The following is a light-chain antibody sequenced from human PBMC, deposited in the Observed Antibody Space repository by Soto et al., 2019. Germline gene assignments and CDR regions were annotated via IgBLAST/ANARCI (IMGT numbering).Light chain of an antibody. CDR1: QGIGND. V-gene: IGKV1-6*01. Sequence: AIQLTQSPSSLSASVGDTVTITFRASQGIGNDLGWYQQKSGKAPKLLIYAASNLQSAVPSRFSGSGSGTDFTLTISGLQPEDVATYYCLQDNNYPLTFGGGTKVDIK. CDR3: LQDNNYPLT. J-gene: IGKJ4*01. CDR2: AAS.